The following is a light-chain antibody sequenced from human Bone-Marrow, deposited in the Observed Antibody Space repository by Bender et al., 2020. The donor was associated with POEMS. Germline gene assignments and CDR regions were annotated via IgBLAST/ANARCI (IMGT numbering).Light chain of an antibody. CDR1: SSDVGDYKY. CDR3: SSYTSTYTQV. Sequence: QSALTQPASVSGSPGQSITISCAGTSSDVGDYKYVSWYQQHPGKAPKVMISDVSNRPSGVSNRFSGSKSGNTASLTISGLQAEDEAVYYCSSYTSTYTQVFGGGTKLTVL. V-gene: IGLV2-14*03. J-gene: IGLJ3*02. CDR2: DVS.